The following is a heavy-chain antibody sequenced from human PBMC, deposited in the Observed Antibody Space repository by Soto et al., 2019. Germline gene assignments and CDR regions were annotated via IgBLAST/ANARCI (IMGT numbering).Heavy chain of an antibody. J-gene: IGHJ6*02. CDR3: ARDDTLLWFGESRMDV. CDR1: GFTFSSYS. Sequence: LRLSCAASGFTFSSYSMNWVRQAPGKGLEWVSSISSSSSYIYYADSVKGRFTISRDNAKNSLYLQMNSLRAEDTAVYYCARDDTLLWFGESRMDVWGQGTTVTVSS. CDR2: ISSSSSYI. D-gene: IGHD3-10*01. V-gene: IGHV3-21*01.